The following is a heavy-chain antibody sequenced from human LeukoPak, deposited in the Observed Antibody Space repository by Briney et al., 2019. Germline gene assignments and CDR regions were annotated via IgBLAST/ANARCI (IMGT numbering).Heavy chain of an antibody. D-gene: IGHD1-14*01. CDR1: GFTFGSYA. J-gene: IGHJ4*02. CDR3: ARESEGVDY. Sequence: GRSLRLSCAASGFTFGSYAMHWVRQAPGKGLEWVAVISYEGSNKYYADSVKGRFTISRDNSKNTLYLQMNSLRAEDTAVYYCARESEGVDYWGQGTLVTVSS. V-gene: IGHV3-30-3*01. CDR2: ISYEGSNK.